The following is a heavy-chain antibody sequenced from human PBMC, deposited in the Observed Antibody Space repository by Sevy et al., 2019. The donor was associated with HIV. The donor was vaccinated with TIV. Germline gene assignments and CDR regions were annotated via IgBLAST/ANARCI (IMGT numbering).Heavy chain of an antibody. CDR1: GYTFTSYG. CDR3: AGDRPYYYGSGSYYIDYYYYGMDV. V-gene: IGHV1-18*01. J-gene: IGHJ6*02. CDR2: ISAYNGNT. D-gene: IGHD3-10*01. Sequence: ASVKVSCKASGYTFTSYGISWVRQAPGQGLEWMGWISAYNGNTNYAQKLQGRVTMTTDTSTSTAYMGLRSLRSDDTAVYYCAGDRPYYYGSGSYYIDYYYYGMDVWGQGTTVTVSS.